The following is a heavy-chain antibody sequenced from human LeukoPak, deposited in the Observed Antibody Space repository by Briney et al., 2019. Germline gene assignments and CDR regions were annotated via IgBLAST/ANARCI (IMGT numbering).Heavy chain of an antibody. J-gene: IGHJ4*02. CDR1: GFTFSTYA. D-gene: IGHD3-10*01. CDR2: ISYDGNNK. CDR3: ASVRSGSWFIDY. Sequence: GGSLRLSCAASGFTFSTYAIHWVRQAPGKGLEWVAIISYDGNNKYYADSVKGRFTISRDNSKNTLYLQMNSLRAEDTAIYYCASVRSGSWFIDYWGQGTLVTVSS. V-gene: IGHV3-30-3*01.